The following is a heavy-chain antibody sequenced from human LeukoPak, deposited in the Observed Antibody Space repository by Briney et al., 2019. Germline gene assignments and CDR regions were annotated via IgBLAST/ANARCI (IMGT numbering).Heavy chain of an antibody. Sequence: PSETLSLTCTVSGGSISSGDYSWSWIRQPPGKGLEWIGYIYYSGSTYYNPSLKSRVTISVDTSKNQFSLKLSSVTAADTAVYYCARAVNFRYYDFWSGYFSGSLSSRLDYYGMDVWGQGTTVTVSS. CDR2: IYYSGST. CDR1: GGSISSGDYS. D-gene: IGHD3-3*01. CDR3: ARAVNFRYYDFWSGYFSGSLSSRLDYYGMDV. V-gene: IGHV4-30-4*01. J-gene: IGHJ6*02.